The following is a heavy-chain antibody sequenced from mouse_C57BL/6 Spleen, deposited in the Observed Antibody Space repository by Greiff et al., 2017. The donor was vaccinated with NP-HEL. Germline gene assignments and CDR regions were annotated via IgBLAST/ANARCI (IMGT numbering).Heavy chain of an antibody. D-gene: IGHD4-1*02. CDR2: IDPEDGDT. Sequence: EVKLMESGAELVRPGASVKLSCTASGFNIKDYYMHWVKQRPEQGLEWIGRIDPEDGDTEYAPKFQGKATMTADTSTNTAYLQLSSLTSEDTAVYYCTTEGVNWDAWFAYWGQGTLVTVSA. V-gene: IGHV14-1*01. J-gene: IGHJ3*01. CDR1: GFNIKDYY. CDR3: TTEGVNWDAWFAY.